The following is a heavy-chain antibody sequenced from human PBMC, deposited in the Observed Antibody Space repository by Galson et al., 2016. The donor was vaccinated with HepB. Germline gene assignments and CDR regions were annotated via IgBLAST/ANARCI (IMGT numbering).Heavy chain of an antibody. CDR1: GGSISSTSYY. V-gene: IGHV4-39*01. CDR3: ARHNNVEMATITVFDY. Sequence: SETLSLTCTVSGGSISSTSYYWGWIRQPPGRGLEWIGSISYIGSTYYNPSLKSRVTLSVDTSKSQFSLKLNSVTAADTAIYYCARHNNVEMATITVFDYWGHGILVTVSS. CDR2: ISYIGST. J-gene: IGHJ4*01. D-gene: IGHD5-24*01.